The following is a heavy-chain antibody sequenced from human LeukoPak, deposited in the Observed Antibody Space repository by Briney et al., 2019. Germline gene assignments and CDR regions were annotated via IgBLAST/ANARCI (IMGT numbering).Heavy chain of an antibody. CDR1: GFTFSSYA. Sequence: GGSLRLSCSASGFTFSSYAMTWFRQAPGKGLEWVSAISGSGGTTYYADSVKGRFTISRDNSKNMLYLQLNSPRAEDTAVYYCLIVGASPDFDYWGQGSLVTVSS. J-gene: IGHJ4*02. CDR3: LIVGASPDFDY. CDR2: ISGSGGTT. D-gene: IGHD1-26*01. V-gene: IGHV3-23*01.